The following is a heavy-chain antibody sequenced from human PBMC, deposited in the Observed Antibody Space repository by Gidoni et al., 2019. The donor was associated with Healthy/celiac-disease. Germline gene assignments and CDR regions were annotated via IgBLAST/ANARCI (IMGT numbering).Heavy chain of an antibody. D-gene: IGHD6-19*01. CDR3: AKGKYSSGWYSTPSGFDY. CDR2: ISGSGGST. V-gene: IGHV3-23*01. J-gene: IGHJ4*02. Sequence: EVQLLESGGGLVQPGGSLRLPCAASGFTFGSYALSWVRQAPGKGLEWVSAISGSGGSTYYADSVKGRFTISRDNSKNTLYLQMNSLRAEDTAVYYCAKGKYSSGWYSTPSGFDYWGQGTLVTVSS. CDR1: GFTFGSYA.